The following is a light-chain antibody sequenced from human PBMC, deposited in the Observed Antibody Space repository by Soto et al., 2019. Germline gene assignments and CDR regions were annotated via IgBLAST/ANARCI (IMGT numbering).Light chain of an antibody. CDR2: AAS. J-gene: IGKJ1*01. CDR3: QQYSSPPQT. V-gene: IGKV3-20*01. Sequence: EIVLTQSPGTLSLSPGDRATLSCRASETVTGKYLAWYQQKAGQAPRLLIFAASNRATGIPDRFSGSGSGTDFTLTISRLEPEDFAVYFCQQYSSPPQTFGQGTKVELK. CDR1: ETVTGKY.